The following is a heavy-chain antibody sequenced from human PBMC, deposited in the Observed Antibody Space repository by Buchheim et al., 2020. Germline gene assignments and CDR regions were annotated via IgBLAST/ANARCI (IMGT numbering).Heavy chain of an antibody. V-gene: IGHV4-30-2*01. Sequence: QLQLQESGSGLVKPSQTLSLTCAVSGGSISSGGYSWSWIRQPPGKGLEWIGYIYHSGSTYYNPSLKSRVTISVVRSKHPFPLKLSSVTAADTAVYYCARGGRGPGNVVVAVNWFDPWGQGTL. CDR3: ARGGRGPGNVVVAVNWFDP. CDR2: IYHSGST. J-gene: IGHJ5*02. CDR1: GGSISSGGYS. D-gene: IGHD2-15*01.